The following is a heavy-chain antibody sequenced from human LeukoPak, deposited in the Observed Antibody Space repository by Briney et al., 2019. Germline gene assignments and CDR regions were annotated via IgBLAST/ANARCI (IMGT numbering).Heavy chain of an antibody. CDR2: IYPGDSDT. Sequence: GESLKISCKGSGYSFTSYWIGWGRQMPGKGLEWMGIIYPGDSDTRYSPSFQGQVTISADKSISTAYLQWSSLKASDTAMYYCARVVCSGGSCYSEAFDIWGQGTMVTVSS. J-gene: IGHJ3*02. D-gene: IGHD2-15*01. V-gene: IGHV5-51*01. CDR1: GYSFTSYW. CDR3: ARVVCSGGSCYSEAFDI.